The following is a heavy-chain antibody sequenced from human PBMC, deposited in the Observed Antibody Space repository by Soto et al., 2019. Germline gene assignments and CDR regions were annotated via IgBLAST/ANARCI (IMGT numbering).Heavy chain of an antibody. D-gene: IGHD5-18*01. CDR1: GGSVSSGSYY. J-gene: IGHJ4*02. CDR3: ARGYVEMASFDY. CDR2: IYYSGST. V-gene: IGHV4-61*01. Sequence: QVPLQESGPGLVKPSETLSLTCTVSGGSVSSGSYYWSWIRQPPGKGLEWIGYIYYSGSTNYNPSLKSRVTISVDTSKNQFSLKLSSVTAADTAVYYCARGYVEMASFDYWGQGTLVTVSS.